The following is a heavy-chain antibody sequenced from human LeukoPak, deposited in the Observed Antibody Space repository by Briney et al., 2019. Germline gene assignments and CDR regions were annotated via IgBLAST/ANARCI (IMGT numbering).Heavy chain of an antibody. CDR2: IYTSGST. V-gene: IGHV4-61*02. D-gene: IGHD3-22*01. J-gene: IGHJ3*02. Sequence: SETLSLTCTVSGGSISSGSYYWSWIRQPAGKGLEWIGRIYTSGSTNYNPSLKSRVTISVDTSKNQFSLKLSSVTAADTAVYYCARDPGDSSGYYVRAFDIWGQGTMVTVSS. CDR3: ARDPGDSSGYYVRAFDI. CDR1: GGSISSGSYY.